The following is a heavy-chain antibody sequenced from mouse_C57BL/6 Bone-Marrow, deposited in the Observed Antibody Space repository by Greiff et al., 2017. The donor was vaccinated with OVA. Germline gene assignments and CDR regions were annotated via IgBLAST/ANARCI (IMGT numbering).Heavy chain of an antibody. CDR1: GYTFTSYW. V-gene: IGHV1-72*01. J-gene: IGHJ4*01. D-gene: IGHD1-1*01. Sequence: QVQLQQPGAELVKPGASVKLSCKASGYTFTSYWMHWVKQRPGRGLEWIGRIDPNSGGTKYNEKFKSKATLTVDKPSSTAYMQLRSLTSEDSAVYYCARTYYGSSRHYYAMDYWGQGTSVTVSA. CDR2: IDPNSGGT. CDR3: ARTYYGSSRHYYAMDY.